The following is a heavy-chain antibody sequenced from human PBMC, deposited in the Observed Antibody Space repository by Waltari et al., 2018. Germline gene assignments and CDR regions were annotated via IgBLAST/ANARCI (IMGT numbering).Heavy chain of an antibody. CDR2: INYDGSEK. D-gene: IGHD3-10*01. CDR1: EFTFSTYW. Sequence: EVQLVESGGGLVQPGGSLRLSCEVSEFTFSTYWMTWVRQASGRGLEWVANINYDGSEKNYVDSVKGRFSISRDNARSSLYLQMNSLRAEDTAVYYCATYRWLGYWGQGTLVTVSS. V-gene: IGHV3-7*03. J-gene: IGHJ4*02. CDR3: ATYRWLGY.